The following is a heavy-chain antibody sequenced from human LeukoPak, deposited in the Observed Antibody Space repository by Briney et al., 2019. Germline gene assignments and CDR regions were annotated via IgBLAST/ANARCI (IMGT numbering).Heavy chain of an antibody. CDR3: ARGYYDSSGHPVFDY. CDR2: ISSSSSYT. V-gene: IGHV3-11*06. D-gene: IGHD3-22*01. Sequence: PGGSLRLSCAASGFTVSSNYMSWVRQAPGKGLEWVSYISSSSSYTNYADSVKGRFTISRDNAKNSLYLQMNSLRAEDTAVYYCARGYYDSSGHPVFDYWGQGTLVTVSS. J-gene: IGHJ4*02. CDR1: GFTVSSNY.